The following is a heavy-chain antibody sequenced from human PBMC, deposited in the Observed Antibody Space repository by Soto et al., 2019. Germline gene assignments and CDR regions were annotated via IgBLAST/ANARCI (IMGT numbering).Heavy chain of an antibody. Sequence: GGSLRLSCAASGFTVAESAMHWVRQAPGKGLEWVSGISRNSRSIDYADSVKGRFTISRDNAKNSLFLQMNSLRPEDTALYYCTKGYYGSGSSYFDYWGRGALVTVSS. CDR3: TKGYYGSGSSYFDY. CDR1: GFTVAESA. V-gene: IGHV3-9*01. CDR2: ISRNSRSI. D-gene: IGHD3-10*01. J-gene: IGHJ4*02.